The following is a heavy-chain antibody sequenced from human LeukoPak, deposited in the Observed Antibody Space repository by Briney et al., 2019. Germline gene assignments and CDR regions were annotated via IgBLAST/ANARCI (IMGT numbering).Heavy chain of an antibody. D-gene: IGHD6-19*01. Sequence: GGSLRLSCAASGFTFSSYSMNWVRQAPGKGLEWVSAISGSGGSTYYADSVKGRFTISRDNSKNTLYLQMNSLRAEDTAVYYCAKDGIIAVAGTMDYWGQGTLVPVSS. V-gene: IGHV3-23*01. CDR3: AKDGIIAVAGTMDY. J-gene: IGHJ4*02. CDR2: ISGSGGST. CDR1: GFTFSSYS.